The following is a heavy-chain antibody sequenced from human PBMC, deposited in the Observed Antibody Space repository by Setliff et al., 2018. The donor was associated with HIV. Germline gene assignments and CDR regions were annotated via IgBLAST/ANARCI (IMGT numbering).Heavy chain of an antibody. Sequence: ASVKVSCKASGYTSTAYYMHWVRQAPGQGLEWMGRINPNSGGTSGAQKFQGRVTMTRDTSISTAYMELISLTSEDTAVYYCATQRWLLPDYWGQGTLVTVSS. CDR1: GYTSTAYY. CDR3: ATQRWLLPDY. CDR2: INPNSGGT. D-gene: IGHD2-15*01. J-gene: IGHJ4*02. V-gene: IGHV1-2*06.